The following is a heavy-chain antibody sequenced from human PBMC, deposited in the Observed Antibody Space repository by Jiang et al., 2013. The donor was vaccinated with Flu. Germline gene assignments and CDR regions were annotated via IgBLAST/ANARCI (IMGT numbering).Heavy chain of an antibody. CDR1: FTFSSYS. J-gene: IGHJ6*02. CDR3: ARGRQWLVQYYGMDV. Sequence: FTFSSYSMNWVRQAPGRGLEWVSYISSSGSTIYYADSVKGRFTISRDNAKNSLYLQMNSLRAEDTAVYYCARGRQWLVQYYGMDVWGQGTTVTVSS. CDR2: ISSSGSTI. D-gene: IGHD6-19*01. V-gene: IGHV3-48*04.